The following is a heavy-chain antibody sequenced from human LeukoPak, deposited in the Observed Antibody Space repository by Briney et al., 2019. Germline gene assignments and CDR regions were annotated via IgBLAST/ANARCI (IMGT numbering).Heavy chain of an antibody. CDR2: INGDGRSI. CDR1: GFTFSSYW. V-gene: IGHV3-74*01. D-gene: IGHD3-9*01. Sequence: GGSLRLSCVASGFTFSSYWMHWVRQDPRKGLVWVSRINGDGRSINYADSVRGRFTISRDNAKNTLYLQMNTLRVEDTAVYYCTRDLMDYDVSTGLHHYYMDVWGQGTTVTVSS. J-gene: IGHJ6*02. CDR3: TRDLMDYDVSTGLHHYYMDV.